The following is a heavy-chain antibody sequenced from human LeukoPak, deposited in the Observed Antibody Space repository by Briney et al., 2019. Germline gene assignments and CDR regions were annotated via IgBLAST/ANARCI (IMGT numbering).Heavy chain of an antibody. CDR3: AVNDYGDYVPSN. V-gene: IGHV1-2*06. J-gene: IGHJ4*02. CDR2: INPNSGGT. D-gene: IGHD4-17*01. CDR1: GYTFTGYY. Sequence: ASVKVSCKASGYTFTGYYMHWVRQAPGQGLEWMGRINPNSGGTNYAQKFQGRVTMTRDTSISTAYMELSRLRSDYTAVYYCAVNDYGDYVPSNWGQGTLVTVSS.